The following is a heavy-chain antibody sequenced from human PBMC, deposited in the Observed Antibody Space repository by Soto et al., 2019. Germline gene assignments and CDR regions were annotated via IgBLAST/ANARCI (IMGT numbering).Heavy chain of an antibody. D-gene: IGHD2-15*01. J-gene: IGHJ4*02. Sequence: EVQLLESGGGSVQPGGSLRLSCSASGFTFSNYAMSWVRQAPGKGLEWVASISGSGRSTNYADSVKGRFTISRDKSKNTLAVQMSSLRAEDTAVYYCARDGGNICSGGSCYFQAPDHWGQGTLVTVSP. CDR1: GFTFSNYA. CDR2: ISGSGRST. CDR3: ARDGGNICSGGSCYFQAPDH. V-gene: IGHV3-23*01.